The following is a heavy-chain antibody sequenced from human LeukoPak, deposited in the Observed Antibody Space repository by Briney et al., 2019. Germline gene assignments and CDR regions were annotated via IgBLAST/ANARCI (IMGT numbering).Heavy chain of an antibody. J-gene: IGHJ4*02. Sequence: GGSLRLSCAATDFIVSDSHMSWVRQAPGRGLEWVSVIFGADTTFYADSVKGRFTISRDNLQNTVNLQMNSLRDDDTAVYYCARGGEILDYWGQGTQVTVSS. CDR3: ARGGEILDY. D-gene: IGHD3-16*01. CDR2: IFGADTT. CDR1: DFIVSDSH. V-gene: IGHV3-53*01.